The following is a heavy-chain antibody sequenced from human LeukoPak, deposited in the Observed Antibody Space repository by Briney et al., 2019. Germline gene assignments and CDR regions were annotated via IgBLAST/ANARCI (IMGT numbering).Heavy chain of an antibody. CDR1: GFTFNNYA. D-gene: IGHD5-18*01. Sequence: GGSLRLSCAASGFTFNNYAMTWVRQAPGKGLEWVSLINGGAGSSYYADSVKGRFTVSRDNSKNTLYLQMNSLGDDDTAVYYCAKGQGYNYGDSIDYWGQGTLVTVS. V-gene: IGHV3-23*01. CDR2: INGGAGSS. J-gene: IGHJ4*02. CDR3: AKGQGYNYGDSIDY.